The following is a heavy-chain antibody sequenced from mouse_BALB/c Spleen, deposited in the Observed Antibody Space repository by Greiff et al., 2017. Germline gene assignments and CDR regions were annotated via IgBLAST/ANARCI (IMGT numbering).Heavy chain of an antibody. D-gene: IGHD2-14*01. CDR1: GFSLTSYG. Sequence: VKLMESGPGLVAPSQSLSITCTVSGFSLTSYGVHWVRQPPGKGLEWLGVIWAGGSTNYNSALMSRLSISKDNSKSQVFLKMNSLQTDDTAMYYCARNRYDRDYYAMDYWGQGTSVTVSS. CDR3: ARNRYDRDYYAMDY. J-gene: IGHJ4*01. CDR2: IWAGGST. V-gene: IGHV2-9*02.